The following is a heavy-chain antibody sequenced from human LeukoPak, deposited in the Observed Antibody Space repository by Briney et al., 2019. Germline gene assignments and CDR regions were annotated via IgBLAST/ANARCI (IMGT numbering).Heavy chain of an antibody. D-gene: IGHD1-26*01. CDR3: ARDVGFIVGATPGAFDI. J-gene: IGHJ3*02. CDR2: MYSGGST. V-gene: IGHV3-66*01. Sequence: PGGSLRLSCAASGFIVSSNYMTWVRQAPGKGLEWVSVMYSGGSTYYADSVKGRFTISRDTPKNTLYLQMNSLRADDTAVYYCARDVGFIVGATPGAFDIWGQGTMVTVTS. CDR1: GFIVSSNY.